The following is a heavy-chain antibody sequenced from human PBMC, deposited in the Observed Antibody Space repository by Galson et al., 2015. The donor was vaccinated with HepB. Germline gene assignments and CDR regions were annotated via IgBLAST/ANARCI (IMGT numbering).Heavy chain of an antibody. CDR2: ISYDGSNK. J-gene: IGHJ1*01. CDR3: AKGIYGDYTCFQH. D-gene: IGHD4-17*01. CDR1: GFTFSSYG. Sequence: SLRLSCAASGFTFSSYGMHWVRQAPGKGLEWVAVISYDGSNKYYADSVKGRFTISRDNSKNTLYLQMNSLRAEDTAVYYCAKGIYGDYTCFQHWGQGTLVTVSS. V-gene: IGHV3-30*18.